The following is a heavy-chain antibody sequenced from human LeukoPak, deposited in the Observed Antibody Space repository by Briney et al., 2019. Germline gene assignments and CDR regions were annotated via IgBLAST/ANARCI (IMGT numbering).Heavy chain of an antibody. Sequence: PGGSLRLSCAAAGFTFSSYSMNWVRQAPGKGLKWVHNISSSSSTIHYADSVKGRFTISRDNAKNSLYLQMNSLRAEDTAVYYCARVRALLGSGWYRHMDVWGKGTTVTVSS. V-gene: IGHV3-48*04. D-gene: IGHD6-19*01. J-gene: IGHJ6*03. CDR3: ARVRALLGSGWYRHMDV. CDR1: GFTFSSYS. CDR2: ISSSSSTI.